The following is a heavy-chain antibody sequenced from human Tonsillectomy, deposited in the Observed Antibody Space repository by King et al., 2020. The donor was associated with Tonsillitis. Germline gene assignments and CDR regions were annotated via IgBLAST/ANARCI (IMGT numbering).Heavy chain of an antibody. Sequence: VQLVESGGGLVKPGGSLRLSCAASGFTFSSYSMIWVRQAPGKGLEWVSSISKNSNYIYYGDSVKGRFTISRDDDKNSLYLQMNSLRAEDTAVYYCARGEVGSHSAIDYWGQGTLVTVSS. D-gene: IGHD1-26*01. V-gene: IGHV3-21*01. J-gene: IGHJ4*02. CDR3: ARGEVGSHSAIDY. CDR2: ISKNSNYI. CDR1: GFTFSSYS.